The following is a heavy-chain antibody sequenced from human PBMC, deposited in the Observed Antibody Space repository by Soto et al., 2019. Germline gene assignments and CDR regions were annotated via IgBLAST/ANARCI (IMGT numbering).Heavy chain of an antibody. CDR2: IYYRGST. CDR1: GGSISGYY. D-gene: IGHD6-13*01. V-gene: IGHV4-59*01. Sequence: PSETLSLTCNVSGGSISGYYWSWIRQPPGKGLEYIGYIYYRGSTNYNPSLKSRVTMSIDTSRNQFALKVNSVTAADTAVYYCARQQLIPFYYALDVWGQGTTVTVSS. J-gene: IGHJ6*02. CDR3: ARQQLIPFYYALDV.